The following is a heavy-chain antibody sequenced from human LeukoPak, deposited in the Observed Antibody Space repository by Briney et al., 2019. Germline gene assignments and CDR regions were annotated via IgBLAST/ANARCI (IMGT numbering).Heavy chain of an antibody. Sequence: GGSLRLSCAASGFTFSSYNMHWVRQAPGKGLEWVSSISSSSNYIYYADSVKGRFTISRDNAKNSLYLQINTLRAEDTAVYYCARDDYYYDSIGYTDYWGQGTLVTVSS. V-gene: IGHV3-21*01. D-gene: IGHD3-22*01. CDR1: GFTFSSYN. J-gene: IGHJ4*02. CDR2: ISSSSNYI. CDR3: ARDDYYYDSIGYTDY.